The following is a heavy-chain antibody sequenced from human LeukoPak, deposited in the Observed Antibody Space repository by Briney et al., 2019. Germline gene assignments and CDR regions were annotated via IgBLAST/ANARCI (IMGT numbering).Heavy chain of an antibody. CDR2: IYSGGST. Sequence: PGGSLRLSCAASGFTVSSNHMSWVRQAPGKGLEWVSVIYSGGSTYYADSVKGRFTISRDNSKNTLYLQMNSLGAEDTAVYYCARGLRYSTGWYYFDYWGQGTLVTVSS. CDR1: GFTVSSNH. D-gene: IGHD6-19*01. J-gene: IGHJ4*02. V-gene: IGHV3-53*01. CDR3: ARGLRYSTGWYYFDY.